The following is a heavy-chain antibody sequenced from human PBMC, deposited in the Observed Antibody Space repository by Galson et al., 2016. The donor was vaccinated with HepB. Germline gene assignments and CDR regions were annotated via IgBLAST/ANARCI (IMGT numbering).Heavy chain of an antibody. D-gene: IGHD6-6*01. V-gene: IGHV2-5*02. CDR3: AHYNSNWSFDY. CDR2: IYWDDDK. J-gene: IGHJ4*02. Sequence: PALVKPTPTLTLTCTFSGFSLSTSGVGVGWIRQPPGKALEWLALIYWDDDKRYSPSLKRRLTITKDISKNHVILTMTNLDPVDTATYFCAHYNSNWSFDYWGQGSLVTVSS. CDR1: GFSLSTSGVG.